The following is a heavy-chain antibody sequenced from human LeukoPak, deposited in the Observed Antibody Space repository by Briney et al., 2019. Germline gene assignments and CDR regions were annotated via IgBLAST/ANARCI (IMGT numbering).Heavy chain of an antibody. V-gene: IGHV3-30*02. J-gene: IGHJ4*02. D-gene: IGHD2-2*02. CDR2: IGYDGSNK. CDR3: AKVSNTYHLLYDYFDY. Sequence: GGSLRLSCAASGFTFSSYGMHWVRQAPGKGLEWVAFIGYDGSNKYYADSVKGRFTISRDNSKNTLYLQMNSLRAEDTAVYYCAKVSNTYHLLYDYFDYWGQGTLVTVSS. CDR1: GFTFSSYG.